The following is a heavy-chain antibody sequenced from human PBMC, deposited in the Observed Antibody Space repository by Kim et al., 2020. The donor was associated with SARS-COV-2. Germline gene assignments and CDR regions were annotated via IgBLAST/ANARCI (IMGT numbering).Heavy chain of an antibody. J-gene: IGHJ3*02. CDR2: IYYSGST. V-gene: IGHV4-31*03. CDR3: ARLRITMMVVVDAFDI. CDR1: GGSISSGGYY. Sequence: TLSLTCTVSGGSISSGGYYWSWIRQHPGKGLEWIGYIYYSGSTYYNPSLKSRVTISVDTSKNQFSLKLSSVTAADSAVYYCARLRITMMVVVDAFDIWGQGTMVTVSS. D-gene: IGHD3-22*01.